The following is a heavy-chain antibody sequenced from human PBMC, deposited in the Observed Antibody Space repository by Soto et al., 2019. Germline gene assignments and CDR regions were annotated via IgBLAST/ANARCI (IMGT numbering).Heavy chain of an antibody. CDR2: IYYSGST. D-gene: IGHD6-19*01. CDR1: GGSISSSSYY. CDR3: ARHGGSGVDY. Sequence: QLQLQESGPGLVKPSETLSLTCTVSGGSISSSSYYWGWIREPPGEGLEWIGSIYYSGSTYYNPSLKSRVTISVDTSKNQFSLKLSSVTAAVTAVYYCARHGGSGVDYWGQGTLVTVCS. J-gene: IGHJ4*02. V-gene: IGHV4-39*01.